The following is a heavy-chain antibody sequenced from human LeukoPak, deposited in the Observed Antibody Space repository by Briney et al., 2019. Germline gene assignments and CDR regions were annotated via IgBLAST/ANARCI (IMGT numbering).Heavy chain of an antibody. CDR2: ISWNGGNI. V-gene: IGHV3-20*04. CDR3: ARLRSYSEYFHH. CDR1: GFTFDDYG. D-gene: IGHD1-26*01. J-gene: IGHJ1*01. Sequence: GGSLRLSCAASGFTFDDYGMSWVRQAPGKGLEWDSGISWNGGNIGYADSVKGRFTISRDNAKNSLYLQMNSLRAEDTALYYCARLRSYSEYFHHWGQGTLVTVSS.